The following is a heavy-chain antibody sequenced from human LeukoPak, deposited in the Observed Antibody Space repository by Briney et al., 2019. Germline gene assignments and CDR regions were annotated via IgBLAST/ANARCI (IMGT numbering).Heavy chain of an antibody. J-gene: IGHJ4*02. Sequence: AGGSLRLSCAASGFTFSSYWMSWVRQTPGKGLEWVAMIKQDGSEKYYVDSVKGRFTISRDNAENSLHLQMNSLRAEDTAVYYCAKAFDRLPPPVEWAGTDYWGQGTLVTVSS. CDR2: IKQDGSEK. V-gene: IGHV3-7*02. CDR1: GFTFSSYW. CDR3: AKAFDRLPPPVEWAGTDY. D-gene: IGHD6-19*01.